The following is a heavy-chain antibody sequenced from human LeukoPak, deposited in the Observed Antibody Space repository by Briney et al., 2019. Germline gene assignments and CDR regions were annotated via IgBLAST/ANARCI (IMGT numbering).Heavy chain of an antibody. CDR1: GFTFSDYY. V-gene: IGHV3-11*04. CDR2: ISSSGSTI. D-gene: IGHD6-6*01. J-gene: IGHJ3*02. Sequence: GGSLRLSCAASGFTFSDYYMSWIRQAPGKGLEWVSYISSSGSTIYYADSVKGRFTISRDNAKNSLYLQMNSLRAEDTAVYYCARDPRYSSSAHVFDIWGQGTMVTVSS. CDR3: ARDPRYSSSAHVFDI.